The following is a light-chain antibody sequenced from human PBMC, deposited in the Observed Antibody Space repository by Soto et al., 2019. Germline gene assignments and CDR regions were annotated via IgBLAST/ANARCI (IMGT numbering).Light chain of an antibody. V-gene: IGKV1-5*01. CDR1: QNIRSR. CDR3: LHHSTWPRT. CDR2: DAS. Sequence: DIPITQAPATLSFSLGDNVTSTRRASQNIRSRLAWFQQKPGKAPKLLIYDASSWESGVPQRFSGSGSGTDFTLTISSLEPEDFAAYYCLHHSTWPRTFGQGTKVDIK. J-gene: IGKJ1*01.